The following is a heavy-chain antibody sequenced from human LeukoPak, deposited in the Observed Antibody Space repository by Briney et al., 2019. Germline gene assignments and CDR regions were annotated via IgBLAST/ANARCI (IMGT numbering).Heavy chain of an antibody. CDR2: INHSGST. V-gene: IGHV4-34*01. CDR1: GGSFSGYY. D-gene: IGHD3-3*01. Sequence: PSETLSLTCAVYGGSFSGYYWSWIRQPPGKGLEWIGEINHSGSTNYNPSLKSRVTISVDTSKNQFSLKLSSVTAADTAVYYCARGYDSWSGYLLDYWGQGTLVTVSS. J-gene: IGHJ4*02. CDR3: ARGYDSWSGYLLDY.